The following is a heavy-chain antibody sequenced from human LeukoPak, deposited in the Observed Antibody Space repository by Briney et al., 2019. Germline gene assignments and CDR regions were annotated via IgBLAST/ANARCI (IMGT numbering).Heavy chain of an antibody. Sequence: GESLKISCKGSGYFVTHHWIGWVRQMPGKGLEWMAIIHTGNSDSKYSPSFQGQVTMSVDKSISTAYPQWSSLKASDTAMYYCAYSGSYYNPPFQYWGQGTLVTVSS. V-gene: IGHV5-51*01. CDR1: GYFVTHHW. D-gene: IGHD3-10*01. J-gene: IGHJ4*02. CDR2: IHTGNSDS. CDR3: AYSGSYYNPPFQY.